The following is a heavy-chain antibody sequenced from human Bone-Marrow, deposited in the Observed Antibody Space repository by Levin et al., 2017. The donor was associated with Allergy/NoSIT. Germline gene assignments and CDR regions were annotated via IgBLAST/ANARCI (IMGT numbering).Heavy chain of an antibody. Sequence: GGSLRLSCAASGFTFSNAWMSWVRQAPGKGLEWVGRIKSKIDGGTTDYAAPVRGRFTISRDDSKNTLYLQMNSLKTEDTAVYYCATDPYSKDRSGDNYDYDMDVWGQGTTVTVSS. J-gene: IGHJ6*02. V-gene: IGHV3-15*01. CDR1: GFTFSNAW. CDR2: IKSKIDGGTT. D-gene: IGHD3-22*01. CDR3: ATDPYSKDRSGDNYDYDMDV.